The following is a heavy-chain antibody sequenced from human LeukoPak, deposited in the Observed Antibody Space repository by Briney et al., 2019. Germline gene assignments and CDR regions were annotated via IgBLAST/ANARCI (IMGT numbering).Heavy chain of an antibody. CDR3: ARGPNSNWSGLDF. J-gene: IGHJ4*02. V-gene: IGHV3-74*01. CDR1: GFSFSGHW. CDR2: ISPTGSTT. D-gene: IGHD6-6*01. Sequence: GGSLRLSCIASGFSFSGHWMHWARQLPGKGLVWVSRISPTGSTTSYTDSVKGRFTVSRDNAKNTLYLQVNNLRAEDTAVYYCARGPNSNWSGLDFWGQGTLLTVSS.